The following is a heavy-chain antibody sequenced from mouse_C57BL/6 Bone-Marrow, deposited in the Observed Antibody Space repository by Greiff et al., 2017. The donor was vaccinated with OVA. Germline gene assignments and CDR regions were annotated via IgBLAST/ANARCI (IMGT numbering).Heavy chain of an antibody. CDR2: INPSSGYT. Sequence: VKLMESGAELARPGASVKMSCKASGYTFTSYTMHWVKQRPGQGLEWIGYINPSSGYTKYNQKFKDKATLTADKSSSTAYMQLSSLTSEDSAVYYCASYYDYDAGYWGQGTTLTVSS. D-gene: IGHD2-4*01. CDR1: GYTFTSYT. V-gene: IGHV1-4*01. J-gene: IGHJ2*01. CDR3: ASYYDYDAGY.